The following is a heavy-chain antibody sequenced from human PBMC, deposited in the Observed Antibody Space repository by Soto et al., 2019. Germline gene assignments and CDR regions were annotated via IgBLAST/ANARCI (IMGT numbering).Heavy chain of an antibody. D-gene: IGHD2-21*02. J-gene: IGHJ6*02. CDR3: VQSRCGGDCLTFYSSHAYYGLDV. V-gene: IGHV2-5*02. Sequence: SGPTLVNPTQTLTLTCTFSGFSLSTSRVGVGWIRQPPGKALEWLALIYWDDDKRYNPSLRSRLTITKDTSKKQVVLTMTNMDPVDTATYYCVQSRCGGDCLTFYSSHAYYGLDVWGQGTTVTVSS. CDR1: GFSLSTSRVG. CDR2: IYWDDDK.